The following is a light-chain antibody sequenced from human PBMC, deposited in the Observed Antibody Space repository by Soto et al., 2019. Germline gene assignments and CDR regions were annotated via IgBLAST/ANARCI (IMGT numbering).Light chain of an antibody. CDR3: GVWDTSLSAVV. CDR2: DNN. Sequence: QSVLTQPPSGSAAPRQKVTISCSGSSSNIGNNYVSWYRQLPGTAPKLVIYDNNKRPSGIPDRFSGSRSGTSATLGITGLQTGDEGDYYCGVWDTSLSAVVFGGGTQLTVL. V-gene: IGLV1-51*01. CDR1: SSNIGNNY. J-gene: IGLJ2*01.